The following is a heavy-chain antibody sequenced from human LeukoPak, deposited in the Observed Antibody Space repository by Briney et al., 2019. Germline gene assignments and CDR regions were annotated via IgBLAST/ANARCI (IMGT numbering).Heavy chain of an antibody. V-gene: IGHV4-34*01. CDR1: AGSFSDYY. CDR2: LNHSGGT. Sequence: KSSETLSLTCAVYAGSFSDYYWSRIRQPPGKGRQGMGELNHSGGTNYKPSIMSRVTISLDTPKHHFSLKLTSVTAADTAVYYCASDDYGDLVNAFDIWGQGTMVTVSS. D-gene: IGHD4-17*01. J-gene: IGHJ3*02. CDR3: ASDDYGDLVNAFDI.